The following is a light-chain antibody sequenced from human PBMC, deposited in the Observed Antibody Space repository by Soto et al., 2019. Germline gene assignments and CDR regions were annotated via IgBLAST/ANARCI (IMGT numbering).Light chain of an antibody. J-gene: IGLJ3*02. CDR2: EVR. V-gene: IGLV2-14*01. CDR3: SSYTTINPPVV. CDR1: SSDVGDYNY. Sequence: QSALTQPASVSGSPGQSITISCTGTSSDVGDYNYVSWYQHHPGKAPKVMIYEVRNRPSGVSNRFSGSKSGNTASLTISGLQAEDEADYYCSSYTTINPPVVFGGGTKLTVL.